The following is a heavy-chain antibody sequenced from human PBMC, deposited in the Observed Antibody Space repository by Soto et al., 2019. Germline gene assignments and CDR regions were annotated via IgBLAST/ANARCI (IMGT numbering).Heavy chain of an antibody. V-gene: IGHV1-69*13. CDR1: GGTFSSYA. J-gene: IGHJ3*02. CDR3: ASRITMIVVPASDAFDI. Sequence: GPSVKVSCKASGGTFSSYAISWVRQAPGQGLEWMGGIIPIFGTANYAQKFQGRVTITADESTSTAYMELSSLRSEDTAVYYCASRITMIVVPASDAFDIWGQGTMVT. CDR2: IIPIFGTA. D-gene: IGHD3-22*01.